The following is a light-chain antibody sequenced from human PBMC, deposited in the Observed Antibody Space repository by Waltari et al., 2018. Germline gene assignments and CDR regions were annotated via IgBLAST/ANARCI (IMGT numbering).Light chain of an antibody. CDR1: HRDVRLYDD. J-gene: IGLJ1*01. CDR3: SAYTATDTYV. Sequence: SALTQPASMSGSPGQSITIPCTGTHRDVRLYDDLSLYQQHPGKAPNLLISDVSQRPSGVSARFSGSRSGYTASLTISGLQTEDEADYYCSAYTATDTYVFGSGTTVTVL. CDR2: DVS. V-gene: IGLV2-14*03.